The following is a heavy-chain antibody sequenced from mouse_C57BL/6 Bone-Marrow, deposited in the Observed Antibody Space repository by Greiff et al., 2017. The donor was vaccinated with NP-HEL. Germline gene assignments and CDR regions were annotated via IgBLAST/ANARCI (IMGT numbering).Heavy chain of an antibody. CDR1: GYTFTSYW. D-gene: IGHD1-1*01. J-gene: IGHJ2*01. Sequence: QVQLKQSGAELAKPGASVKLSCKASGYTFTSYWMHWVNQRPGQGLEWIGYINPSSGYPKYNQKFKNKATLTADKSSSTAYMQLSSLTYEDSAVYCCARCYGTDSYFDYWGQGTTLTVSS. CDR3: ARCYGTDSYFDY. V-gene: IGHV1-7*01. CDR2: INPSSGYP.